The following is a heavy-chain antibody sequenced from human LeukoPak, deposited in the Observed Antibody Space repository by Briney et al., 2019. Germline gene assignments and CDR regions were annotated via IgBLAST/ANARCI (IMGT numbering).Heavy chain of an antibody. J-gene: IGHJ4*02. D-gene: IGHD6-13*01. V-gene: IGHV3-9*01. CDR1: GFTFDDYA. CDR2: ISWNSGST. Sequence: GGSLRLSCAASGFTFDDYAMDWVRQAPGKGLEWVAGISWNSGSTGYAQSVKGRFTISRNNSKNTVYLQVNSLRAEDSALYYCASIAAGEMFAIDYWGQGTLVTVSS. CDR3: ASIAAGEMFAIDY.